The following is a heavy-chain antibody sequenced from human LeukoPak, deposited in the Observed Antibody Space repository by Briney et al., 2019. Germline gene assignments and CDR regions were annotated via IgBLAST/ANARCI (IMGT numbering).Heavy chain of an antibody. J-gene: IGHJ5*02. D-gene: IGHD6-13*01. CDR1: GFTVSSNY. Sequence: PGGSLRLSCAASGFTVSSNYMSWVRQAPGKGLEWVSVIYSGGSTYYSDSVKGRFTISRDNSKNTLYPQMNSLRAEDTVVYYCARGRSSSWYEFLDNWFDPWGQGTLVTVSS. V-gene: IGHV3-66*01. CDR3: ARGRSSSWYEFLDNWFDP. CDR2: IYSGGST.